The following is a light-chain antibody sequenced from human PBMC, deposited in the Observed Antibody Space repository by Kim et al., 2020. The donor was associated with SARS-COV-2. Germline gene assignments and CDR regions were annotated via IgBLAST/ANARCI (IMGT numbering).Light chain of an antibody. CDR1: KLGDKY. J-gene: IGLJ2*01. V-gene: IGLV3-1*01. Sequence: VSPGQPASITCSGDKLGDKYACWYQQKPGQSPVLVIYQDSKRPSGIPERFSGSNSGNTATLTISGTQAMDEADYYCQAWDSSNVVFGGGTKLTVL. CDR2: QDS. CDR3: QAWDSSNVV.